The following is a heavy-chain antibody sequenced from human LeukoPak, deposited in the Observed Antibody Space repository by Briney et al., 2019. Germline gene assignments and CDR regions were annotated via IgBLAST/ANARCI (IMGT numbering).Heavy chain of an antibody. J-gene: IGHJ6*02. CDR2: INPNSGGT. D-gene: IGHD4-17*01. Sequence: ASVKVSFKASGYSFTGYYMHWVRQAPGQGPEWMGWINPNSGGTNYAQKFQGRVTMTRDTSIRIAYMELSRLRSDDTAVYYCARDMYGDYYYCGVDVWGQGTTVTVSS. V-gene: IGHV1-2*02. CDR1: GYSFTGYY. CDR3: ARDMYGDYYYCGVDV.